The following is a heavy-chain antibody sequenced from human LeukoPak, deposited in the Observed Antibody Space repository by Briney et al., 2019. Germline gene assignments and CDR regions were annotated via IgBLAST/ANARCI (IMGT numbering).Heavy chain of an antibody. CDR1: GTTFSSAE. J-gene: IGHJ6*02. Sequence: GGSLRLSCVASGTTFSSAEMNWVRQAPGKGLEWISYICSSGTTIHYADSVKGRFTVSRDNGEHSLYLQMTSLRAEDTAVYYCAKDRGIFTRYYYAMDVWGQGTTVTVSS. CDR2: ICSSGTTI. CDR3: AKDRGIFTRYYYAMDV. V-gene: IGHV3-48*03. D-gene: IGHD6-13*01.